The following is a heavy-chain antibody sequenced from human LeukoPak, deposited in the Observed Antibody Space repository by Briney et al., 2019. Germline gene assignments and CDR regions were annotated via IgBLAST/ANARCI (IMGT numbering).Heavy chain of an antibody. J-gene: IGHJ4*02. Sequence: GGSLRLSCAASGFSVSSNYMSWVRQAPGKGLEWVSVIYSGGSTYYADSVKGRFIISRDNSKNTLYLQMNSLRAEDTAVYYCHIWSGDYWGQGTLVTVSS. V-gene: IGHV3-53*01. CDR1: GFSVSSNY. D-gene: IGHD2-21*01. CDR3: HIWSGDY. CDR2: IYSGGST.